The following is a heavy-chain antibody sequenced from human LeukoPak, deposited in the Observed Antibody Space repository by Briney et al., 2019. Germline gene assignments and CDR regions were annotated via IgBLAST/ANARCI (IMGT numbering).Heavy chain of an antibody. J-gene: IGHJ4*02. CDR3: ARYGEGGEELDY. CDR2: ISYSGST. V-gene: IGHV4-59*11. CDR1: GVSIRSHY. Sequence: SETLSLTCTVSGVSIRSHYWIWIRQPPGKGLEWIGHISYSGSTIYNPSLKSRVTILPDTSKNQFSLRLSSVTAADTAVYYYARYGEGGEELDYWGQGTLVTVSS. D-gene: IGHD3-10*01.